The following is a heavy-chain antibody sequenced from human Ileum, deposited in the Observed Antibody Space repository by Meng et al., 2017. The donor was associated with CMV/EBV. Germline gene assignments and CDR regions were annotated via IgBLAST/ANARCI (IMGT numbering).Heavy chain of an antibody. V-gene: IGHV1-2*02. D-gene: IGHD4-23*01. CDR2: INPSSGVT. J-gene: IGHJ4*02. CDR1: GYTFTDYY. Sequence: ASGYTFTDYYIHWLRQAPGQGLEWMGWINPSSGVTKFAQKFQGRVTLTGDTSIGTVFMDLSRLRSDDTALYYCARDRWYPLQYSFDYWGQGALVTVSS. CDR3: ARDRWYPLQYSFDY.